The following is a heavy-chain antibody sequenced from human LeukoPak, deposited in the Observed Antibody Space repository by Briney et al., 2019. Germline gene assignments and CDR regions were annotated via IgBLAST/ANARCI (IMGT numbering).Heavy chain of an antibody. CDR2: INPSGGST. D-gene: IGHD4-23*01. CDR1: GYTFTSYY. CDR3: ARDSGGNRSYWYFDL. V-gene: IGHV1-46*01. Sequence: ASVKVSCKASGYTFTSYYMHWVRQAPGQGLEWMGIINPSGGSTSYAQKFQGRVTMTRDTSTSTVHMELSSLRSEDTAVYYCARDSGGNRSYWYFDLWGRGTLVTVSS. J-gene: IGHJ2*01.